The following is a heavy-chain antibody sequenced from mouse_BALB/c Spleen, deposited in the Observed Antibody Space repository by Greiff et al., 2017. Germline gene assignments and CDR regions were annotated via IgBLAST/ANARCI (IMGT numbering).Heavy chain of an antibody. V-gene: IGHV5-4*02. J-gene: IGHJ4*01. CDR1: GFTFSDYY. Sequence: EVQLQESGGGLVKPGGSLKLSCAASGFTFSDYYMYWVRQTPEKRLEWVATISDGGSYTYYPDSVKGRFTISRDNAKNTLYLQMSSLKSEDTAMYYCARHRGAMDYWGQGTSVTVSS. CDR3: ARHRGAMDY. D-gene: IGHD2-14*01. CDR2: ISDGGSYT.